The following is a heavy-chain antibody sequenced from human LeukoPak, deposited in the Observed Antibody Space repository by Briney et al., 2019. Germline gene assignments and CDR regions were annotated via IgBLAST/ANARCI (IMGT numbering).Heavy chain of an antibody. Sequence: SETLSLTCTVSGGSISSSSYYWGWIRQPPGKGLEWIGSIYYSGSTYYNPSLKSRVTISVDTSKNQFSLKLTSVTAADTAVYYCARHGHHVDHDYWGQGTLVTVSS. V-gene: IGHV4-39*01. CDR1: GGSISSSSYY. CDR2: IYYSGST. CDR3: ARHGHHVDHDY. D-gene: IGHD1-14*01. J-gene: IGHJ4*02.